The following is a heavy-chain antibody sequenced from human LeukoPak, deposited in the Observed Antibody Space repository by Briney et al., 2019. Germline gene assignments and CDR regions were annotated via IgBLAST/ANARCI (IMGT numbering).Heavy chain of an antibody. CDR3: VRDLTIVGVAQVHH. CDR1: GGTLKNYA. V-gene: IGHV1-69*13. CDR2: IIPFYETT. J-gene: IGHJ5*02. D-gene: IGHD1-26*01. Sequence: SVKVSCKASGGTLKNYAVNWVRQAPGQGLEWMGGIIPFYETTNFAQKFQGRVTITADETTSTVYMVLNSLRAEDTAVYYCVRDLTIVGVAQVHHWGQGTLVTVSS.